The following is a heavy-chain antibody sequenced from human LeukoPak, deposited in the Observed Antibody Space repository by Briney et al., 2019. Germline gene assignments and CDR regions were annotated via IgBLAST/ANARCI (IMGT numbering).Heavy chain of an antibody. CDR3: ARSQQLGYFDY. Sequence: PSETLSLTCAVYGGSFSGYYWSWIRQPPGKGLEWIGEINHSGSTNYNPSLKSRVTISVDTSKNQFSLKLSSVTAADTAVYYCARSQQLGYFDYWGQGTLVTVSS. CDR2: INHSGST. V-gene: IGHV4-34*01. J-gene: IGHJ4*02. CDR1: GGSFSGYY. D-gene: IGHD6-13*01.